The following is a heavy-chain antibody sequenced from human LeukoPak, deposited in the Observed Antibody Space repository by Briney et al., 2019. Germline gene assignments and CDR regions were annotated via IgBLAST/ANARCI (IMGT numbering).Heavy chain of an antibody. V-gene: IGHV1-69*01. Sequence: SVKVSCKASGGTFSSYAISWVRQAPGQGLEWMGGIIPIFGTANYAQKFQGRVTITADESTSTAYMELSSLRSEDTAVYYCARLKGFTIVRSSFDLWGRGTLLTVSS. D-gene: IGHD3-10*01. CDR2: IIPIFGTA. CDR3: ARLKGFTIVRSSFDL. CDR1: GGTFSSYA. J-gene: IGHJ2*01.